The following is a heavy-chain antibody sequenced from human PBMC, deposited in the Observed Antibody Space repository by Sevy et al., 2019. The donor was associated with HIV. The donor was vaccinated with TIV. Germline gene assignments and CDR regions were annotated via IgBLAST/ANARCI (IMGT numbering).Heavy chain of an antibody. CDR1: GFTFSSYS. V-gene: IGHV3-21*01. CDR3: ENNPYCCGGSCPLDDGFDI. J-gene: IGHJ3*02. D-gene: IGHD2-15*01. CDR2: ISSSSSYI. Sequence: GGSLRLSCAASGFTFSSYSMNWVRQAPGKGLEWVSSISSSSSYIYYAGSVKGRFTISRDNAKNLLYLQMNRLGAQDTAVYYCENNPYCCGGSCPLDDGFDIWGQGTMVTVSS.